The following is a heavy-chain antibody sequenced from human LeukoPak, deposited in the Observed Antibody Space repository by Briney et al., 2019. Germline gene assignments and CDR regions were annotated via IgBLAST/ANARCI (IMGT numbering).Heavy chain of an antibody. Sequence: PSQTLSLTCTVSGGSISSGSYYWSWIRQPAGKGLEWIGRIYTSGSTNYNPPLKSRVTISVDTSKNQFSLKLSSVTAADTAVYYCARYYGSGSPYNWFDPWGQGTLVTVSS. V-gene: IGHV4-61*02. CDR3: ARYYGSGSPYNWFDP. CDR2: IYTSGST. J-gene: IGHJ5*02. CDR1: GGSISSGSYY. D-gene: IGHD3-10*01.